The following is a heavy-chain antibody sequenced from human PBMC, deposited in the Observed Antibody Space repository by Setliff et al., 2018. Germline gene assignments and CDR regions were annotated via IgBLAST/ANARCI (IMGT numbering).Heavy chain of an antibody. J-gene: IGHJ4*02. CDR2: MYYSGDT. CDR1: GGSGRGYY. Sequence: SSETLSLTCTVSGGSGRGYYWSWIRQPPGKGLEWIGYMYYSGDTNYNPSLKSRVTISVDTSKNQFSLELRSVTAANTAVYYCARLPPLHTPMARPFEYWGQVILVTAAS. V-gene: IGHV4-59*08. CDR3: ARLPPLHTPMARPFEY. D-gene: IGHD5-18*01.